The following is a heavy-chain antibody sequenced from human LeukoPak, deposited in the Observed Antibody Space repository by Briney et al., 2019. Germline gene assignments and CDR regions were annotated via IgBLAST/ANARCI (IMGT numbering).Heavy chain of an antibody. D-gene: IGHD5-12*01. Sequence: GGSLRLSCAASGFXFSDFYISWIRQAPGKGLEWVSYISSSSSYTNYADSVKGRFTISRDNAKNSLYLQMNSLKTEDTAVYYCTTGGYGGQFDYWGQGTLVTVSS. J-gene: IGHJ4*02. CDR3: TTGGYGGQFDY. CDR2: ISSSSSYT. V-gene: IGHV3-11*05. CDR1: GFXFSDFY.